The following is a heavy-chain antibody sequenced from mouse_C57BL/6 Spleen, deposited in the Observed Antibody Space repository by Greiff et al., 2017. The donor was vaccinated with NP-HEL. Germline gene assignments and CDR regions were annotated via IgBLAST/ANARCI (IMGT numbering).Heavy chain of an antibody. V-gene: IGHV5-4*03. J-gene: IGHJ4*01. CDR3: ARGGLRRGGAMDY. Sequence: DVKLVESGGGLVKPGGSLKLSCAASGFTFSSYAMSWVRQTPEKRLEWVATISDGGSYTYYPDNVKGRFTISRDNAKTNLYLQMSHLKSEDTAMYYCARGGLRRGGAMDYWGQGTSVTVSS. D-gene: IGHD2-4*01. CDR2: ISDGGSYT. CDR1: GFTFSSYA.